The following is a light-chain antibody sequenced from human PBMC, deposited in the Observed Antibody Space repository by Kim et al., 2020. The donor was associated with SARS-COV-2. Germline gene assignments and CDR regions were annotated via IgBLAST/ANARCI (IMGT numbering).Light chain of an antibody. CDR3: QHFNNWPLT. J-gene: IGKJ4*01. CDR1: QSIGSI. Sequence: EIVMTQSPATLSVSPGERVTLSCRASQSIGSILAWYQQRPGQAPRLLIYGASTRATGIPARFSGSGSGTEFTLTISSLQSEDFAVYYCQHFNNWPLTFGGGTKLEI. CDR2: GAS. V-gene: IGKV3-15*01.